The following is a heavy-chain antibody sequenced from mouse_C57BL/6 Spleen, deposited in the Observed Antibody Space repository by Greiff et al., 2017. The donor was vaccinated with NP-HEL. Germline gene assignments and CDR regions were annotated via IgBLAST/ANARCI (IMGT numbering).Heavy chain of an antibody. D-gene: IGHD1-1*01. CDR1: GYTFTSYW. CDR2: IDPSDSYT. J-gene: IGHJ1*03. Sequence: VQLQQPGAELVMPGASVKLSCKASGYTFTSYWMHWVKQRPGQGLEWIGEIDPSDSYTNYNQKFKGKSTLTVDKSSSTAYMQLSSLTSEDSAVYYCARGPTVVATDWYIDVWGTGTTVTVSS. V-gene: IGHV1-69*01. CDR3: ARGPTVVATDWYIDV.